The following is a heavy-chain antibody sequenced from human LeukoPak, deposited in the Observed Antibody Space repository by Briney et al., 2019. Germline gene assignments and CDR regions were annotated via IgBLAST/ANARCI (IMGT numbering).Heavy chain of an antibody. CDR2: IYYSGST. CDR1: GDSISSTNYY. J-gene: IGHJ4*02. V-gene: IGHV4-39*07. CDR3: ARANYYGSGSYYKVPPLKLANFDY. Sequence: PSETLSLTCTVSGDSISSTNYYWGWIRQPPGKGLEWIGSIYYSGSTYYNPSLKSRVTISVDTSKNQFSLKLSSVTAADTAVYYCARANYYGSGSYYKVPPLKLANFDYWGQGTLVTVSS. D-gene: IGHD3-10*01.